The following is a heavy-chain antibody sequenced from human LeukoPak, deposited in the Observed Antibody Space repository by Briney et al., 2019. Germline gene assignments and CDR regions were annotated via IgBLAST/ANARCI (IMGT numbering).Heavy chain of an antibody. CDR3: ANRPKYGDYDY. CDR1: GFTFSSYA. J-gene: IGHJ4*02. CDR2: ISGSGGST. Sequence: GGSLRLSCAASGFTFSSYAISWVRQAPGKGLEWVSAISGSGGSTYYADSVKGRFTISRDNSKNTLYLQMNSLRAEDTAVYYCANRPKYGDYDYWGQGTLVTVSS. V-gene: IGHV3-23*01. D-gene: IGHD4-17*01.